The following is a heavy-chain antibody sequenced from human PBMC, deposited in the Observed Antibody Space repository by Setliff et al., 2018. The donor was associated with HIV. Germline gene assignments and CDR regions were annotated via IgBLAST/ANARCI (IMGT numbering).Heavy chain of an antibody. V-gene: IGHV4-39*01. Sequence: PSETLSLTCSVSGGPITSNTYFWDWIRQAPGKGLEWIGSIYHSGNTYYNPSLKSRVSISVDTSKRQFSLKLTSVTAGDSALYYCARTRALTSRSHTLFHALDVWGRGTPVTVSS. CDR2: IYHSGNT. CDR3: ARTRALTSRSHTLFHALDV. J-gene: IGHJ6*02. CDR1: GGPITSNTYF. D-gene: IGHD3-10*01.